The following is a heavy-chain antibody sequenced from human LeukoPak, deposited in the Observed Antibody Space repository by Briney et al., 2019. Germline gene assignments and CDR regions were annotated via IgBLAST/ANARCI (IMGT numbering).Heavy chain of an antibody. CDR3: AREKRVRGVIRYYYYMDV. CDR2: IYSGGST. J-gene: IGHJ6*03. CDR1: AFSVGSNY. V-gene: IGHV3-66*01. Sequence: GGSLRLSCAASAFSVGSNYMTWVRQAPGKGLEWVSLIYSGGSTYYADSVKGRFTISRDNSKNTLYLQMNSLRAEDTAVYYCAREKRVRGVIRYYYYMDVWGKGTTVTVSS. D-gene: IGHD3-10*01.